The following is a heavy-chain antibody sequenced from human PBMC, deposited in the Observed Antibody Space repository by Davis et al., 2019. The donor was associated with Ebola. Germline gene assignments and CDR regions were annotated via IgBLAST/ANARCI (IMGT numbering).Heavy chain of an antibody. J-gene: IGHJ2*01. Sequence: AASVKVSCKASGGTFSSYTISWVRQAPGQGLEWMGRIIPILGIANYAQKFQGRVTITADKSTSTAYMELSSLRSEDTAVYYCARVGVVPGQLSMGYFDLWGRGTLVTVSS. CDR3: ARVGVVPGQLSMGYFDL. D-gene: IGHD2-2*01. CDR1: GGTFSSYT. V-gene: IGHV1-69*02. CDR2: IIPILGIA.